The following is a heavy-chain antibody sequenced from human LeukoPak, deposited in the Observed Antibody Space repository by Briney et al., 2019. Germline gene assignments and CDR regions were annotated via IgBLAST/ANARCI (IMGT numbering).Heavy chain of an antibody. V-gene: IGHV3-23*01. J-gene: IGHJ4*02. CDR3: AKARYVVVVPAAAYFDY. Sequence: GGSLRLSCSASGFTFSRFAMTWVRQLPGRGLEWVSSISGNGHQTYYADSVKGRFSVSRDNSKNTLYLQMNSLRAEDTAVYYCAKARYVVVVPAAAYFDYWGQGTLVTVSS. CDR2: ISGNGHQT. CDR1: GFTFSRFA. D-gene: IGHD2-2*01.